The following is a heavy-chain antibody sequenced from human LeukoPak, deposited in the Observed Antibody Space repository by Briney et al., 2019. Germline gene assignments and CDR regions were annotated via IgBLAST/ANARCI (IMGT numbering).Heavy chain of an antibody. CDR2: INAGNGDT. J-gene: IGHJ4*02. V-gene: IGHV1-3*01. CDR1: GYTFTSYY. Sequence: ASVKVSCKASGYTFTSYYMHWVRQAPGQRPEWMGWINAGNGDTKYSQKFQGRVTIARDTSASTAYMELSSLRSEDTAVYYCARVYCSSTSCQYYFDYWGQGTLVTVSS. CDR3: ARVYCSSTSCQYYFDY. D-gene: IGHD2-2*01.